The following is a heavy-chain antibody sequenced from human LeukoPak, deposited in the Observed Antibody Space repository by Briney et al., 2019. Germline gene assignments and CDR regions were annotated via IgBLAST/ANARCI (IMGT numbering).Heavy chain of an antibody. D-gene: IGHD3-9*01. V-gene: IGHV3-48*04. CDR2: ISSSSSTI. J-gene: IGHJ4*02. CDR1: GFTFSSYR. CDR3: ARRYYDILTGYYSYDY. Sequence: GGSLRLSCAASGFTFSSYRMNWVRQAPGKGLEWVSYISSSSSTIYYADSVKGRFTISRDNAKNSLYLQMNSLRAEDTAVYYCARRYYDILTGYYSYDYWGQGTLVTVSS.